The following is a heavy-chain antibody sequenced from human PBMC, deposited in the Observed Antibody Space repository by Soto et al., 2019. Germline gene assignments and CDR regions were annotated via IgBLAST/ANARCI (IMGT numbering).Heavy chain of an antibody. CDR1: GGSISSGDYY. CDR3: ASPLRGPEGFDP. CDR2: IYYSGST. J-gene: IGHJ5*02. V-gene: IGHV4-30-4*01. Sequence: SETLSLTCTVSGGSISSGDYYWSWIRQPPGKGLEWIGYIYYSGSTYYNPSLKSRVTISVDTSKNQFSLKLSSVTAADTAVYYCASPLRGPEGFDPWGQGTLVTVSS.